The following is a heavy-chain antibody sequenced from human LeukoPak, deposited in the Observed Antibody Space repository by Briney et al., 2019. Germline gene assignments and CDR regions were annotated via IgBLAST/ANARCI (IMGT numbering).Heavy chain of an antibody. CDR1: GFTFSNSA. V-gene: IGHV3-64*01. J-gene: IGHJ3*02. Sequence: GGSLRLSCAASGFTFSNSAMHWVSQAPGKGPEYVSAITSNGDRTYYANSVKGRFTISRDNSKNTLYLQMGSLRAEDMAVYYCARVGSWDAFDIWGQGTMVTVSS. CDR2: ITSNGDRT. D-gene: IGHD1-26*01. CDR3: ARVGSWDAFDI.